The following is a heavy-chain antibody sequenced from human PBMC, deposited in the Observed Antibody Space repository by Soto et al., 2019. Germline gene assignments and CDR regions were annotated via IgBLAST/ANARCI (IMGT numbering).Heavy chain of an antibody. CDR1: GYTFTSYA. J-gene: IGHJ4*02. V-gene: IGHV1-3*01. Sequence: ASVKVSCKASGYTFTSYAMHWVRQAPGQRLEWMGWINAGNGNTKYSQKFQGRVTITRDTSASTAYMELSSLRSEDTAVYYCARVLYDFWSGSPSYYFDYWGQGTLVTLSS. D-gene: IGHD3-3*01. CDR2: INAGNGNT. CDR3: ARVLYDFWSGSPSYYFDY.